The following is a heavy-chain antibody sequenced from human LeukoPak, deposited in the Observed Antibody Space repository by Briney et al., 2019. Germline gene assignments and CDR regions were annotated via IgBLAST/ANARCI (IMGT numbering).Heavy chain of an antibody. Sequence: QPGGSLRLSCGASGFTFSSYGMHWVRQAPGKGLEWVAFLRYDGSNKYYADSVKGRFTISRDNSKNTLYVQMNSLRAEDTAVYYCARDGGDGYNFRHFDYWGQGTLVTVSS. CDR2: LRYDGSNK. CDR1: GFTFSSYG. J-gene: IGHJ4*02. D-gene: IGHD5-24*01. V-gene: IGHV3-30*02. CDR3: ARDGGDGYNFRHFDY.